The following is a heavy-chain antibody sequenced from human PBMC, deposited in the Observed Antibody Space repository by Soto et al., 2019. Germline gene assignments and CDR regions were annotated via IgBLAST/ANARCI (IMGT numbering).Heavy chain of an antibody. D-gene: IGHD6-19*01. CDR1: GGTFSSYA. V-gene: IGHV1-69*06. CDR2: IIPIFGTA. J-gene: IGHJ6*02. Sequence: GASVKVSCKASGGTFSSYAISWVRQAPGQGLEWMGGIIPIFGTANYAQKFQGRVTITADKSTSTAYMELSSLRSEDTAVYYCAREYSSGWYDYYYGMDVWGQGTTVTVSS. CDR3: AREYSSGWYDYYYGMDV.